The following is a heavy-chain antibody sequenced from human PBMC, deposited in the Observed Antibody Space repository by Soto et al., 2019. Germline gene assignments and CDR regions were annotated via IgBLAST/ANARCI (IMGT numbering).Heavy chain of an antibody. Sequence: GGSLRLSCAASGFTFDDYAMHWVRQAPGKGLEWVSLISWDGGSTYYADSVKGRFTISRDNSKNSLYLQMNSLRAEDTALYYCAKAIAARQSYYGMDVWGQGTTVTVSS. D-gene: IGHD6-6*01. CDR1: GFTFDDYA. J-gene: IGHJ6*02. CDR2: ISWDGGST. V-gene: IGHV3-43D*03. CDR3: AKAIAARQSYYGMDV.